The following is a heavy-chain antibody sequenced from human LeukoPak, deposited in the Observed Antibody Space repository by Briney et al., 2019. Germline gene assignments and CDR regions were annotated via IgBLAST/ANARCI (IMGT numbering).Heavy chain of an antibody. J-gene: IGHJ5*02. CDR3: ARHSSSWYGYRERGWFDP. D-gene: IGHD6-13*01. V-gene: IGHV4-59*01. CDR1: GGSISSYY. Sequence: SETLSLTCTVSGGSISSYYWSWIRQPPGKGLEWIGYIYYSGGTNYNPSLKSRVTISVDTSKNQFSLKLSSVTAADTAVYYCARHSSSWYGYRERGWFDPWGQGALVTVSS. CDR2: IYYSGGT.